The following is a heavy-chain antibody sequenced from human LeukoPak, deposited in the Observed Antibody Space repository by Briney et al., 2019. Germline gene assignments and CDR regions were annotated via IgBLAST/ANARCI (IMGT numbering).Heavy chain of an antibody. J-gene: IGHJ6*03. CDR2: IYPGDSDT. CDR3: ARLDGDFDWPLYYYYYMDV. CDR1: GYSFTSYW. D-gene: IGHD3-9*01. V-gene: IGHV5-51*01. Sequence: GESLKISCKGSGYSFTSYWIGWVRQMPGKGLEWMGIIYPGDSDTRYSPSFQGQVTISADKSISTAYLQWSSLKASDTAMYYCARLDGDFDWPLYYYYYMDVWGKGTTVTVSS.